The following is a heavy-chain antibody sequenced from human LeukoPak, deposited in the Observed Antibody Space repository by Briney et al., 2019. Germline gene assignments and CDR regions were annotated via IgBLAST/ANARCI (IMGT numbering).Heavy chain of an antibody. CDR2: INPSGGST. CDR1: GYTFTSYY. V-gene: IGHV1-46*01. CDR3: ARDVIGYNWFDP. D-gene: IGHD3-10*01. Sequence: ASVKVSCKASGYTFTSYYMHWVRQAPGQGLEWMGIINPSGGSTSYAQKFQGRVTMTRDTSTSTVYMELSSLRSEDTAMYYCARDVIGYNWFDPWGQGTLVTVSS. J-gene: IGHJ5*02.